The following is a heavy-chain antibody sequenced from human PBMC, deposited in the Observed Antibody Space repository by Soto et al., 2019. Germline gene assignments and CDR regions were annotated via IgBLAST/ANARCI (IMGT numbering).Heavy chain of an antibody. CDR1: GGSIISSRYY. J-gene: IGHJ5*02. Sequence: PSETLSLTCTVSGGSIISSRYYWVWIRQPPGKGLEWIGSIYYTGSTYYNPSLKSRVTISVDTSKNQFSLKLSSVTAADTAVYYCARTIVVVTAANWFDPWGQGTLVTVSS. V-gene: IGHV4-39*01. CDR2: IYYTGST. D-gene: IGHD2-21*02. CDR3: ARTIVVVTAANWFDP.